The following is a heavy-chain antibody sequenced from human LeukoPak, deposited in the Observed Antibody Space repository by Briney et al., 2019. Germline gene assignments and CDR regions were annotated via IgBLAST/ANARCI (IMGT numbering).Heavy chain of an antibody. Sequence: GGSLRLSCAASGFTFSSYGMHWVRQAPGKGLEWVSYISSSGSTIYYADSVKGRFTISRDNAKNSLYLQMNSLRAEDTAVYYCARAHDYGDYEVDYWGQGTLVTVSS. V-gene: IGHV3-48*04. CDR3: ARAHDYGDYEVDY. D-gene: IGHD4-17*01. CDR2: ISSSGSTI. J-gene: IGHJ4*02. CDR1: GFTFSSYG.